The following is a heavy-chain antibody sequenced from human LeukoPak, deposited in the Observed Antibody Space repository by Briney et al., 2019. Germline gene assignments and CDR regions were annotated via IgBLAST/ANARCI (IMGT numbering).Heavy chain of an antibody. CDR3: ARGTSSSPNWFDP. CDR2: IKHDGSEK. J-gene: IGHJ5*02. V-gene: IGHV3-7*04. D-gene: IGHD6-13*01. CDR1: GFTFSNFW. Sequence: GGSLRLSCAASGFTFSNFWLSWVRQAPGKGLEWVANIKHDGSEKYYVDSVRGRFTISRDNAENSPFLQMNSLRAEDTAVYFCARGTSSSPNWFDPWGRGTLVTVSS.